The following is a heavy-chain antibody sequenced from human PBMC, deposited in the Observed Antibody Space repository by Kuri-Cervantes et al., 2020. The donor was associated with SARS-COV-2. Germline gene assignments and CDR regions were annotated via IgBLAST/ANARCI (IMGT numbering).Heavy chain of an antibody. D-gene: IGHD3-22*01. V-gene: IGHV4-61*02. CDR2: IYSIGRT. Sequence: SETLSLTCSVSGGSDSSGSYYWNWIRQPAGKGLEWIGRIYSIGRTDYNPSLKTRVTISVDTSKSQFSLRLTSATAADTALYYCARGDSSGYHRTTFHLWGQGTMVTVSS. J-gene: IGHJ3*01. CDR1: GGSDSSGSYY. CDR3: ARGDSSGYHRTTFHL.